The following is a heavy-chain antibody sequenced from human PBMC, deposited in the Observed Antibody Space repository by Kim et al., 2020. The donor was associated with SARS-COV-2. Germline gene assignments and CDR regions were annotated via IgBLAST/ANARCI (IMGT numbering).Heavy chain of an antibody. Sequence: SVKVSCKASGGSFSDYVISWVRQAPGQGLEWMGGIIPMYGTANYAQNFQGRVTMTTDESTRIVYMEVSSLRSEDTAFYYCARDVLGYCSGDTCQTPHYYGMAVWGQGTTVIVSS. CDR1: GGSFSDYV. CDR2: IIPMYGTA. V-gene: IGHV1-69*05. CDR3: ARDVLGYCSGDTCQTPHYYGMAV. D-gene: IGHD2-15*01. J-gene: IGHJ6*02.